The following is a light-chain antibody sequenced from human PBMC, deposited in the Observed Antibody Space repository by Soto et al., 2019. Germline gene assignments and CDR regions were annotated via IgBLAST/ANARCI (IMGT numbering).Light chain of an antibody. V-gene: IGLV2-14*01. Sequence: QSALTQPASVSGSPGQSITISCTGTSSDVGGYNDVSWYQQHPGKAPQLMIYEVSNRPSGVSNRFYGSTSGNTASLTISGLQAEDEADYYFSSYTRSSTYVVFGGGTKVTVL. J-gene: IGLJ2*01. CDR2: EVS. CDR3: SSYTRSSTYVV. CDR1: SSDVGGYND.